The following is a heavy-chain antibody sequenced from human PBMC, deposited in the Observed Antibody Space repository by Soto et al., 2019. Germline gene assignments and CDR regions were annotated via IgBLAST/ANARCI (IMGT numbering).Heavy chain of an antibody. CDR3: ARDGERWLQSLRDYYGMDV. J-gene: IGHJ6*02. CDR1: GYTFTSYY. V-gene: IGHV1-46*01. CDR2: INPSGGST. D-gene: IGHD5-12*01. Sequence: QVQLVQSGAEVKKPGASVKVSCKASGYTFTSYYMHWVRQAPGQGLEWMGIINPSGGSTSYAQKFQGRVTMTRDTSPSTVYMELSSLRSEDTAVYYCARDGERWLQSLRDYYGMDVWGQGTTVTVSS.